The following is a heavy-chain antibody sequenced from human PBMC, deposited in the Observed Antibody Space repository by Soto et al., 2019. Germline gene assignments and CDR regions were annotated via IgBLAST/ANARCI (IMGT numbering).Heavy chain of an antibody. CDR2: ISYDGSNK. CDR3: ARDIGSYGYSYFDY. J-gene: IGHJ4*02. CDR1: GFTFSSYA. V-gene: IGHV3-30-3*01. Sequence: GGSLRLSCAASGFTFSSYAMHWVRQAPGKGLEWVAVISYDGSNKYYADSVKGRFTISRDNSKNTLYLQMNSLRAEDTAVYYCARDIGSYGYSYFDYWGQGTLVTVSS. D-gene: IGHD5-18*01.